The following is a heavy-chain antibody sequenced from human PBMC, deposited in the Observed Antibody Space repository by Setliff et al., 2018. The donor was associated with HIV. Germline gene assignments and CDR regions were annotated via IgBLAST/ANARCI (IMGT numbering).Heavy chain of an antibody. CDR1: SFSITDDSYL. V-gene: IGHV4-39*01. CDR3: ARHRFGGAYYDGIAS. CDR2: IFHSVTS. Sequence: KPSETLSLTCSVSSFSITDDSYLWAWIRQPPGKGLEWIGSIFHSVTSNVNPSLKDRITLSVDTSKNQFSLRLTSVTAADTGVYYCARHRFGGAYYDGIASWGQGTLVTVSS. D-gene: IGHD1-26*01. J-gene: IGHJ4*02.